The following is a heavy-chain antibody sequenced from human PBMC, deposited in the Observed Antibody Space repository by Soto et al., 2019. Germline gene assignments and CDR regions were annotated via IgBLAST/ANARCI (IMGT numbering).Heavy chain of an antibody. CDR1: GFTFSTYA. CDR3: AKGFCSGGSCRQDYYYMDV. Sequence: EVQLLESGGGVVQPGGSLRLSCAASGFTFSTYAMSWVRQTPGKGLEWVSTISGGGVSTYYAESVKGRFPISRDNFNNTLNLQMSSLRVEDTALYYCAKGFCSGGSCRQDYYYMDVWGKGTTVTVSS. V-gene: IGHV3-23*01. CDR2: ISGGGVST. D-gene: IGHD2-15*01. J-gene: IGHJ6*03.